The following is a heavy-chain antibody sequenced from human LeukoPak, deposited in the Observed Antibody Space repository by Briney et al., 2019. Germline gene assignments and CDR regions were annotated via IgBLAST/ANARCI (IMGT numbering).Heavy chain of an antibody. CDR2: IWYDGSNK. CDR3: ASTITIFGVVKYPYYGMDV. Sequence: GGSLRLSCAASGFTFSSYGMHWVRQAPGKGLEWVAVIWYDGSNKYYADSVKGRFTISRDNSKNTLYLQMNSLRAEDTGVYYCASTITIFGVVKYPYYGMDVWGQGTTVTVSS. V-gene: IGHV3-33*01. D-gene: IGHD3-3*01. CDR1: GFTFSSYG. J-gene: IGHJ6*02.